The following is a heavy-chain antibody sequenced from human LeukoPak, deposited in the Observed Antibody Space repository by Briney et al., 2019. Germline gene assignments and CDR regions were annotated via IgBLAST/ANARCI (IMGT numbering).Heavy chain of an antibody. D-gene: IGHD2-8*02. CDR2: IYYSGST. CDR3: ARDKGTDLDY. Sequence: SETLSLTCAVYGGSFSGYYWSWIRQPPGKGLEWIGYIYYSGSTNYNPSLKSRVAISVDTSKNQFSLKLSSVTAADTAVYYCARDKGTDLDYWGQGTLVTVSS. J-gene: IGHJ4*02. V-gene: IGHV4-59*01. CDR1: GGSFSGYY.